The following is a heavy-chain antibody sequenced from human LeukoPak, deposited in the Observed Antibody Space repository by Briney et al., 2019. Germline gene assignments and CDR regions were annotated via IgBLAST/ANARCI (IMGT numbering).Heavy chain of an antibody. J-gene: IGHJ4*02. CDR2: IYYSGST. CDR3: ARVRSGSYLNFDY. D-gene: IGHD1-26*01. Sequence: PSETLSFTCTVSGGSISSSSYYWGWIRQPPGKGLEWIGSIYYSGSTYYNPSLKSRVTISVDKSKNQFSLKLSSVTAADTAVYYCARVRSGSYLNFDYWGQGTLVTVSS. CDR1: GGSISSSSYY. V-gene: IGHV4-39*07.